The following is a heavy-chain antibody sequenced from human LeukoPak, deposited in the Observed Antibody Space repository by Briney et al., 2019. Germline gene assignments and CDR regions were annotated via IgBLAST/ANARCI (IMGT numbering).Heavy chain of an antibody. V-gene: IGHV1-24*01. D-gene: IGHD2-21*01. CDR1: GYTFTDYY. J-gene: IGHJ2*01. CDR2: FDPEDGET. CDR3: ATRAYCGGDCSDYWYFDL. Sequence: GASVNVSCKASGYTFTDYYMHWVRQAPGKGLEWMGGFDPEDGETIYAQKFQGRVTMTEDTSTDTAYMELSSLRSEDTAVYYCATRAYCGGDCSDYWYFDLWGRGTLVTVSS.